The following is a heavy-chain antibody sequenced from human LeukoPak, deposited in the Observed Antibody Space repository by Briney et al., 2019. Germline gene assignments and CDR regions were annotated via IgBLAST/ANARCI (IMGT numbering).Heavy chain of an antibody. CDR2: ISGNAVGT. V-gene: IGHV3-23*01. J-gene: IGHJ4*02. Sequence: GGSLRLSCAASGFTFSSYAMSWVRQAPGKGLEWVSSISGNAVGTYYADSVKGRFTISRDNSKNTLYMQMNSLRAEDTAVYYCAKYGMVVAGKGLPDWWGQGTLVSVSS. CDR1: GFTFSSYA. D-gene: IGHD6-19*01. CDR3: AKYGMVVAGKGLPDW.